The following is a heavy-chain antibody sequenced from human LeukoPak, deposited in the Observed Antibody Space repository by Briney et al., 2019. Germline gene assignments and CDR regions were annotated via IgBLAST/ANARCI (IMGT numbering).Heavy chain of an antibody. CDR1: GYSISSGYQ. CDR2: IYHSGSA. V-gene: IGHV4-38-2*02. CDR3: ARDPRWLTPDCTSTSCYENYFDP. D-gene: IGHD2-2*01. J-gene: IGHJ5*02. Sequence: SETLSLTCAVSGYSISSGYQWARIRQSPGKGLEWIGSIYHSGSAHYNPSLKSRVTILVETSKNQFSLKLYSVTAADTAVYYCARDPRWLTPDCTSTSCYENYFDPWGQGTLVTVSS.